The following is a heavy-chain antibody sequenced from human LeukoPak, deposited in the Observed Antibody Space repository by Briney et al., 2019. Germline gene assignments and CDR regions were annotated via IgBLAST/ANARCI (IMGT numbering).Heavy chain of an antibody. J-gene: IGHJ4*02. CDR3: ARDTPGIAASVNGG. D-gene: IGHD6-13*01. CDR2: IYSDGST. Sequence: GSLRLSCTASGFTVVNNYMNWLRQAPGKGLEWVSLIYSDGSTHYADSVKGRFTISRDNSKNTLYLQMYSLRAEDTAVYYCARDTPGIAASVNGGWGQGTLVTVSS. V-gene: IGHV3-66*01. CDR1: GFTVVNNY.